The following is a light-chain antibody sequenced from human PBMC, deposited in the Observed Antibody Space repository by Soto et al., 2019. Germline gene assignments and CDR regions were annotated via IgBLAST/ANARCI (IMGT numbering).Light chain of an antibody. Sequence: QSALTQPASVSGSPGQSITISCTGTSSDVGGYNYVSWYQQHPGKAPKLMIYEVSNRPSGVSNRFSASKSGNTASLTISGLQAEDEADYYCSSYTSSRSHVFGTGTKLTVL. CDR3: SSYTSSRSHV. J-gene: IGLJ1*01. V-gene: IGLV2-14*01. CDR2: EVS. CDR1: SSDVGGYNY.